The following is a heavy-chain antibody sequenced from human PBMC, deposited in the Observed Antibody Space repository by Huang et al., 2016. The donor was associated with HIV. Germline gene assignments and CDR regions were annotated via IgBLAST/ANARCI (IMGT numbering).Heavy chain of an antibody. CDR3: AKDKLQWELLYGMDV. J-gene: IGHJ6*02. CDR2: ISYDGNNK. CDR1: GFTFTSYA. V-gene: IGHV3-30*18. D-gene: IGHD1-26*01. Sequence: QVQLAESGGGVVQPGNSLRLSCEASGFTFTSYAMHWARQAPRKGLEWVAEISYDGNNKNDADSVKGRFTISRDNSKNTLSLQMNSLRPEDTAVYYCAKDKLQWELLYGMDVWGQGTTVTVSS.